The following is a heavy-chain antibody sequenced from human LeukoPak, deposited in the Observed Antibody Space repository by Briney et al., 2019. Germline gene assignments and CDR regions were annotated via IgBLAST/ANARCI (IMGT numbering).Heavy chain of an antibody. CDR3: ARGALLWFGAKMEYYFDY. CDR2: ITQSGNT. V-gene: IGHV4-34*01. Sequence: SETLSLTCAIYGGSFSNFYWNWIRQSPGKGLEWIGEITQSGNTNYNPSLKSRVTISVDTSKNHFSLKLTSVTAADTAVYYCARGALLWFGAKMEYYFDYWGQGTPLTVSS. CDR1: GGSFSNFY. D-gene: IGHD3-10*01. J-gene: IGHJ4*02.